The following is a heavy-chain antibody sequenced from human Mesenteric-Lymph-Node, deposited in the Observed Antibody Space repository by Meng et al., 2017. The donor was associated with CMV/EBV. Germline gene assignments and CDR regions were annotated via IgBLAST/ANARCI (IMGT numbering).Heavy chain of an antibody. D-gene: IGHD5-12*01. CDR2: ISSSGGT. Sequence: SETLSLTCTVSSSSISSINFYWGWIRQPPGKGLEWIGSISSSGGTYYKPSLKRRVTISADTTENQFSLKLSSVTAADTAVYYCARERRGYSRRVAFDIWGQGTMVTVSS. V-gene: IGHV4-39*02. CDR1: SSSISSINFY. CDR3: ARERRGYSRRVAFDI. J-gene: IGHJ3*02.